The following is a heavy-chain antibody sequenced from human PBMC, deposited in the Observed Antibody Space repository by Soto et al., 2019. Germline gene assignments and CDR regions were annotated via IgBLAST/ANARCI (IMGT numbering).Heavy chain of an antibody. J-gene: IGHJ6*02. CDR2: IIPIFGTA. CDR1: GGTFSSYA. CDR3: AKYSSSWYGNYYYGMDV. Sequence: ASVKVSCKASGGTFSSYAISWVRQAPGQGLEWMGGIIPIFGTANYAQKFQGRVTITADESTSTAYMELSSLRSEDTAVYYCAKYSSSWYGNYYYGMDVWGQGTTVTVS. V-gene: IGHV1-69*13. D-gene: IGHD6-13*01.